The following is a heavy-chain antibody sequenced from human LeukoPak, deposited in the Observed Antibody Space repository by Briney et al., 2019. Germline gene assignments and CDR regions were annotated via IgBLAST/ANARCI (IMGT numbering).Heavy chain of an antibody. Sequence: GGSLRLSCAASGFTFSSYGMSWVRQAPGKGLEWVSAISGSGGSTYYADSVKGRFTISRDNSKNTLYLQMNSLRAEDTAVYYCAKADSRSVVGVDAFDIWGQGTMVTVSS. CDR1: GFTFSSYG. V-gene: IGHV3-23*01. CDR2: ISGSGGST. D-gene: IGHD2-15*01. J-gene: IGHJ3*02. CDR3: AKADSRSVVGVDAFDI.